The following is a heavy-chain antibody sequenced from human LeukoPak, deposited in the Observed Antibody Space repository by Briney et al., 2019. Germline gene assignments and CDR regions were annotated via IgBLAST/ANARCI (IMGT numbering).Heavy chain of an antibody. Sequence: PGGSLRLSCAASGFTFSRNSMNWVRQVPGKGLEWVSFISSSSTYIYYADSVKGRFIISRDNAKKSVYLQMNSLRGEDTAVYYCARDVDDSDSSGSQWGQGTLVTVSS. CDR3: ARDVDDSDSSGSQ. V-gene: IGHV3-21*01. CDR2: ISSSSTYI. CDR1: GFTFSRNS. D-gene: IGHD3-22*01. J-gene: IGHJ4*02.